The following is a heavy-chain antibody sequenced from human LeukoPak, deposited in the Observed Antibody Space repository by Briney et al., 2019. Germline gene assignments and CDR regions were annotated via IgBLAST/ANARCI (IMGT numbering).Heavy chain of an antibody. CDR3: AGGYSSGWYGD. Sequence: SETLSLTCTVSGSSISSYYWSWIRQPPGKGLEWIGYIYYSGSTNYNPSLKSRVTISVDTSKNQFSLKLSSVTAADTAVYHCAGGYSSGWYGDWGQGTLVTVSS. J-gene: IGHJ4*02. CDR1: GSSISSYY. CDR2: IYYSGST. V-gene: IGHV4-59*01. D-gene: IGHD6-19*01.